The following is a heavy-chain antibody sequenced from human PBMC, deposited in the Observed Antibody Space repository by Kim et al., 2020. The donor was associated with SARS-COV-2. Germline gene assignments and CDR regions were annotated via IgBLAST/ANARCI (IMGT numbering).Heavy chain of an antibody. D-gene: IGHD1-26*01. J-gene: IGHJ6*02. V-gene: IGHV3-53*01. CDR3: ASSIYFPFTWAYGMDV. CDR1: GFTVSSNY. Sequence: GGSLRLSCAASGFTVSSNYMSWVRQAPGKGLEWVSVIYSGGSTYSADSVKGRFTISRDNSTNTLYLQMNSQGAEDTAVYYCASSIYFPFTWAYGMDVWGQGAPVTVSS. CDR2: IYSGGST.